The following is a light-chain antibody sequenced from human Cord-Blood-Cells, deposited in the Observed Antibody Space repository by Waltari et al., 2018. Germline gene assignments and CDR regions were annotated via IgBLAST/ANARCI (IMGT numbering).Light chain of an antibody. CDR2: EVS. J-gene: IGLJ3*02. CDR3: SSYACSNNLV. CDR1: SSDVGGYNY. Sequence: QSALTQPPSASGSPGQSVTISCTGTSSDVGGYNYVSWYQQHPGKAPKLMIYEVSKPPSGVPDSCAGAKAGNTSSLTVSGLQAEYEADYYCSSYACSNNLVFGGGTKLTVL. V-gene: IGLV2-8*01.